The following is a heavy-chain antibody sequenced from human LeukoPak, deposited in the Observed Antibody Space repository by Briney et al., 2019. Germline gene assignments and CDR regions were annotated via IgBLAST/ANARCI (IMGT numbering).Heavy chain of an antibody. Sequence: SETLSLTCAVYGGSFRGYYWSWIRQPPGKGLEWIGEINHSGSTNYNPSLKSRVTISVDTSKNQFSLKLSSVTAADTAVYYCARAQRYCSSTSCRYFDYWGQGTLVTVSS. D-gene: IGHD2-2*01. CDR1: GGSFRGYY. CDR3: ARAQRYCSSTSCRYFDY. CDR2: INHSGST. J-gene: IGHJ4*02. V-gene: IGHV4-34*01.